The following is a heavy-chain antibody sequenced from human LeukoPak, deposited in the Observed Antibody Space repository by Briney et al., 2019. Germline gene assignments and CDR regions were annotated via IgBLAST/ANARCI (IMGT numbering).Heavy chain of an antibody. D-gene: IGHD5-24*01. CDR2: IYHSGST. CDR3: ASRDGYNSPFDY. CDR1: GGSISRGGYS. Sequence: PSETLSLTCAVSGGSISRGGYSWSWIRQPPGKGLEWIGYIYHSGSTYYNPSLKSRVTISVDRSKNQFSLELTSVTAADTAVYYCASRDGYNSPFDYWGQGTLVTVSS. V-gene: IGHV4-30-2*01. J-gene: IGHJ4*02.